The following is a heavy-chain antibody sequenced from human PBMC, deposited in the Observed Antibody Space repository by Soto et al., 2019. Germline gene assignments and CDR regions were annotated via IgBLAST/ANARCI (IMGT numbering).Heavy chain of an antibody. J-gene: IGHJ4*02. D-gene: IGHD1-26*01. Sequence: EVQLVESGGGLVQPGGSLRLSCAASGFTFSSYSMNWVRQAPGKGLEWVSYISSSSSTIYYADSVKGRFTISRDNAKNSLYLQMNSLRAEDTAVYYCARSYSGSYFGYWGQGTLVTVSS. CDR3: ARSYSGSYFGY. CDR2: ISSSSSTI. CDR1: GFTFSSYS. V-gene: IGHV3-48*01.